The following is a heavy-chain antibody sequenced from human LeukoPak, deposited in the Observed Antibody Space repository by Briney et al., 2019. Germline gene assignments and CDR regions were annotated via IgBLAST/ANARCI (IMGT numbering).Heavy chain of an antibody. J-gene: IGHJ4*02. CDR3: ARSDYYDN. V-gene: IGHV3-74*01. CDR1: GFTFSTYW. Sequence: GGSLRLSCAASGFTFSTYWMHWVRQAPGKGLVWVSRIKSDGSSTSYADSVKGRFTISRDNAKNTLYLQMNSLRAEDTAVYYCARSDYYDNWGQGTLLTVSS. CDR2: IKSDGSST.